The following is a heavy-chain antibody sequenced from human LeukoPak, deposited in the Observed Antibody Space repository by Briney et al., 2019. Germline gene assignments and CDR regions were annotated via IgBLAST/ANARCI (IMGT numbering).Heavy chain of an antibody. D-gene: IGHD2-8*02. V-gene: IGHV1-2*02. CDR2: INPNSGGT. CDR1: GYTFTGYY. CDR3: ARTGGYSYYYYYMDV. Sequence: ASVKVSCKASGYTFTGYYMHWVRQAPGQGLEWMGWINPNSGGTNYAQKFQGRVTMTGDTSISTAYMELSRLRSDDTAVYYCARTGGYSYYYYYMDVWGKGTTDTVSS. J-gene: IGHJ6*03.